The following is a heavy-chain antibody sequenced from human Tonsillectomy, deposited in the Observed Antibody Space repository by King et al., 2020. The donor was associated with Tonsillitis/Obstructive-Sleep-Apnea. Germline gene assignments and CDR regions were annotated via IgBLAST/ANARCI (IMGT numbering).Heavy chain of an antibody. D-gene: IGHD2-15*01. V-gene: IGHV1-69*10. J-gene: IGHJ6*02. CDR3: ARDGGYCSGGSCYEGVYGMDV. CDR2: IIPILGIA. CDR1: GGTFSSYA. Sequence: QLVQSGAEVKKPGSSVKVSCKASGGTFSSYAISWVRQAPGQGLEWMGGIIPILGIANCAQKFQGRVTITADKSTSTAYMELSSLRSEDTAVYYCARDGGYCSGGSCYEGVYGMDVWGQGTTVTVSS.